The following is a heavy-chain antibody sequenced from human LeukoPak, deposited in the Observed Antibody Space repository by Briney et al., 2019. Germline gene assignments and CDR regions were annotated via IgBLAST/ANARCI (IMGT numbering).Heavy chain of an antibody. CDR1: GFTFSSYS. V-gene: IGHV3-21*01. CDR2: ISSSSSYI. D-gene: IGHD6-19*01. Sequence: GGSLRLSCAASGFTFSSYSMNWVRQAPGKGLEWVSSISSSSSYIYYADSVKGRFTISRDNAKNSLYLQMNSLRAEDTAVYYCARDTAVAGPADFYYYYYGIDVWGQGTTVTVSS. CDR3: ARDTAVAGPADFYYYYYGIDV. J-gene: IGHJ6*02.